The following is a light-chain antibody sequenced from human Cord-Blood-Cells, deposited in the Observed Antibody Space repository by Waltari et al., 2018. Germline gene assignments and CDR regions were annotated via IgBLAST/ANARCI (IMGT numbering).Light chain of an antibody. CDR1: SSDVGGYNY. Sequence: QSALPQPASVSGSLGQSITISCTGTSSDVGGYNYVSCYQQHPGKAPKLMIYDVSNRPSGVSNRFSASKSGKTASRTISGLQAEYEADYYCSSYTSISTLVFVRGTKLTVL. CDR3: SSYTSISTLV. V-gene: IGLV2-14*03. CDR2: DVS. J-gene: IGLJ3*02.